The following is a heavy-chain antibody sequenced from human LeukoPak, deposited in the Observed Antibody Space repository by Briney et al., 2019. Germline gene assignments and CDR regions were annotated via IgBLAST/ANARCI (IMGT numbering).Heavy chain of an antibody. J-gene: IGHJ6*02. D-gene: IGHD2-15*01. CDR3: ARDPSYCSGGSCYGVGYGMDV. V-gene: IGHV4-34*01. Sequence: ASETLSLTCAVYGGSFSGYYWSWIRQPPGKGLEWIGEINHSGSTNYNPSLKSRVTISVDTSKNQFSLKLSSVTAADTAVYYCARDPSYCSGGSCYGVGYGMDVWGQGTTVTVSS. CDR1: GGSFSGYY. CDR2: INHSGST.